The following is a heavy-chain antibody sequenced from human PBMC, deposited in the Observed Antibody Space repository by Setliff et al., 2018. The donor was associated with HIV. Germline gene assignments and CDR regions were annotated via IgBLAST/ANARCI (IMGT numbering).Heavy chain of an antibody. D-gene: IGHD3-10*01. V-gene: IGHV1-3*01. CDR1: GYTFSTNA. CDR3: ARALSYGSGTYSAAGF. Sequence: ASVKVSCKAFGYTFSTNAIHWVRQAPGQRLEWMGYINAGDDNTRYSEKFQGRVTITRETSATTAYMELSSLTPEDTAIYFCARALSYGSGTYSAAGFWGQGTLVTVSS. J-gene: IGHJ4*02. CDR2: INAGDDNT.